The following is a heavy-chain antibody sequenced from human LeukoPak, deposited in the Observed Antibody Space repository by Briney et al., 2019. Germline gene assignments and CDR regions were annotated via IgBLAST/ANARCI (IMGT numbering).Heavy chain of an antibody. V-gene: IGHV4-59*01. D-gene: IGHD3-22*01. J-gene: IGHJ3*02. CDR1: GGSISSYY. Sequence: PSETLSLTCTVSGGSISSYYWSWIRQPPGKGLEWIGYIYYSGSTNYNPSLKSRVTISVDTSKNQFSLKLSSVTAADTAVYYCARILTDRITMIVVASYAFDIWGQGTMVTVSS. CDR3: ARILTDRITMIVVASYAFDI. CDR2: IYYSGST.